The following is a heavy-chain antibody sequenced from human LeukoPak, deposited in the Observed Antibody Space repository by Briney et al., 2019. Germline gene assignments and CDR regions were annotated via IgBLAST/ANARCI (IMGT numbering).Heavy chain of an antibody. J-gene: IGHJ4*02. CDR1: GYSISSGYY. CDR3: ARHVNWGFDY. D-gene: IGHD7-27*01. Sequence: PSETLSLTCAVSGYSISSGYYWGWIRQPPGKGLEWIGSIYHSGSTYYNPSLKSRVTISVDTSKNQFSLKLSSVAAADMAVYYCARHVNWGFDYWGQGTLVTVSS. V-gene: IGHV4-38-2*01. CDR2: IYHSGST.